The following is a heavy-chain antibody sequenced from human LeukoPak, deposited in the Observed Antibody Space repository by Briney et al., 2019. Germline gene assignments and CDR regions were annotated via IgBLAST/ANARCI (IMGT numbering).Heavy chain of an antibody. CDR3: ARVGSIAAAIGPFDP. V-gene: IGHV4-59*01. CDR1: GGSISSYY. D-gene: IGHD6-13*01. CDR2: IYYSGST. Sequence: SETLSLTCTVSGGSISSYYWSWIRQPPGKGLEWIGYIYYSGSTNYNPSLKSRVTISVDTSKNLFSLRLSSVTAADTAVYYCARVGSIAAAIGPFDPWGQGTLVTVSS. J-gene: IGHJ5*02.